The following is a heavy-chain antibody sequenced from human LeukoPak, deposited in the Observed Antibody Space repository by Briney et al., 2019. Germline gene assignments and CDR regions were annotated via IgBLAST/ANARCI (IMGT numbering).Heavy chain of an antibody. Sequence: TVKVSCKASGGTFSSYAISWVRQAPGQGLEWMGGIIPIFGTANYAQKFQGRVTITADESTSTAYMKLSSLRSEDTAVYYCARAGQMTTVTTSWFDPWGQGTLVTVSS. V-gene: IGHV1-69*13. CDR2: IIPIFGTA. CDR3: ARAGQMTTVTTSWFDP. J-gene: IGHJ5*02. CDR1: GGTFSSYA. D-gene: IGHD4-11*01.